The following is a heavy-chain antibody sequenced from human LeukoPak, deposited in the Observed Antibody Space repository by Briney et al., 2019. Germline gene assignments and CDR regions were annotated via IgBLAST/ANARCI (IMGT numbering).Heavy chain of an antibody. Sequence: GGSLRLSCATSGFTVRSNYMSWVRQAPGKGLEWVSLIYSGDTTYYADSVKGRFTISRDNSKNTLYLQMNSLTAEDTAVYYCARAKYYYDSSGYYYYYMDVWGKGTTVTVSS. D-gene: IGHD3-22*01. CDR2: IYSGDTT. J-gene: IGHJ6*03. CDR3: ARAKYYYDSSGYYYYYMDV. V-gene: IGHV3-53*01. CDR1: GFTVRSNY.